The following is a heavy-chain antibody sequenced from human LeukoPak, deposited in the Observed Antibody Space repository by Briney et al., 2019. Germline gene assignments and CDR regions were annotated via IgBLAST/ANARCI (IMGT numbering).Heavy chain of an antibody. CDR2: IKQDGSDE. J-gene: IGHJ4*02. V-gene: IGHV3-7*01. CDR3: ARDLPPWDSYGLGY. CDR1: GFTFSSYW. D-gene: IGHD5-18*01. Sequence: SGGSLRLSCAASGFTFSSYWVTWVRQAPGKGLEWVANIKQDGSDEHYVASVKGRFTISRDNAKNSLYLQMNSLRAEDTAVYYCARDLPPWDSYGLGYWGQGTLVTVSS.